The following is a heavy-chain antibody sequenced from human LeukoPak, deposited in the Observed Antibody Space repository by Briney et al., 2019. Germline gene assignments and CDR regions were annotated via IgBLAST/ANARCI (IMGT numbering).Heavy chain of an antibody. CDR1: GASFTSHY. CDR2: IYYSGNT. J-gene: IGHJ4*02. V-gene: IGHV4-59*11. CDR3: ARYSGNYRFFDY. D-gene: IGHD1-26*01. Sequence: TSETLSLTCSVSGASFTSHYWSWIRQPPGKGLEWIGNIYYSGNTNYNPSLKSRVTISVDTSENQFSLKLTSVTAADSAMYYCARYSGNYRFFDYWGQGTLVTVSS.